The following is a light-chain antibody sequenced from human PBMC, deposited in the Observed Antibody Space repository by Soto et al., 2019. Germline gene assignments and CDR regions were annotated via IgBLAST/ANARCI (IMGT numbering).Light chain of an antibody. Sequence: DIQMTQSPSSLSASVGDRVTITCRASQSISSYLHWYQQKPGKAPKLLINVASTLQSGVPSRFSGSGSGTDFTLAITSLQPEDFATYYCQQSSSTPQNFGGGTKVDIK. V-gene: IGKV1-39*01. CDR3: QQSSSTPQN. CDR1: QSISSY. J-gene: IGKJ4*01. CDR2: VAS.